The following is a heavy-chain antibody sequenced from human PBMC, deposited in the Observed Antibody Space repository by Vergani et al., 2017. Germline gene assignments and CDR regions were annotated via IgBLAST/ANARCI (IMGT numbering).Heavy chain of an antibody. CDR3: ANSVIAGNVGVAYFGMDV. CDR2: IRYDGSSE. J-gene: IGHJ6*02. CDR1: GFTFTNFA. D-gene: IGHD2/OR15-2a*01. V-gene: IGHV3-30*02. Sequence: VDLVESGGGFVQPGGSLRLSCAASGFTFTNFAMTWVRQAPGKGLEWVSFIRYDGSSEYYGDSVKGRFTSSRDKSQNTVNLQMNSLRTEDTAVYFCANSVIAGNVGVAYFGMDVWGRGTTVTVSS.